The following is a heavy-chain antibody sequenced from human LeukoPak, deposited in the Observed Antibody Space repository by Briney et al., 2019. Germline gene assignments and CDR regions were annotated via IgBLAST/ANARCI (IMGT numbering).Heavy chain of an antibody. CDR3: AGHYGSGSYYPDAFDI. D-gene: IGHD3-10*01. V-gene: IGHV4-4*07. J-gene: IGHJ3*02. CDR2: IYTSGST. CDR1: GGSISRYY. Sequence: SETLSLTCTVSGGSISRYYWSWIRQPAGKGLEWIGRIYTSGSTNYNPSLKSRVTMSVDTSKNQFSLKLSSVTAADTAVYYCAGHYGSGSYYPDAFDIWGQGTMVTVSS.